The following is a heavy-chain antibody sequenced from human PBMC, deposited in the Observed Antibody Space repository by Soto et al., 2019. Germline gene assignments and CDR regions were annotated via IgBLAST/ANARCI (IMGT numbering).Heavy chain of an antibody. CDR2: ISGSGGST. Sequence: EVQLLESGGGLVQPGGSLRLSCAASGFTFSSYAMSWVRQAPGKGLEWVSAISGSGGSTYYADSVKGRFTISRDNSKNKRYLQMNSLRAEDTAVYYCAKSGVWFGSNWFDPWGQGTLVTVSS. D-gene: IGHD3-10*01. J-gene: IGHJ5*02. CDR3: AKSGVWFGSNWFDP. V-gene: IGHV3-23*01. CDR1: GFTFSSYA.